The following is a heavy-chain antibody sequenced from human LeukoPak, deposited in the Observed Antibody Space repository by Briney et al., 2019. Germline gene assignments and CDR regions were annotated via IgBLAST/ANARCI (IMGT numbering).Heavy chain of an antibody. D-gene: IGHD6-19*01. CDR2: IDPSDSYT. J-gene: IGHJ4*02. V-gene: IGHV5-10-1*01. CDR1: GYSFTSYW. Sequence: GESLTISCKGSGYSFTSYWISWVRQMPGKGLEWMGRIDPSDSYTKYSPSFQGHVTISADKSISTAYLQWSSLKASDTAMFYCAATTHSGWYYFHYWGQGTLDRVSS. CDR3: AATTHSGWYYFHY.